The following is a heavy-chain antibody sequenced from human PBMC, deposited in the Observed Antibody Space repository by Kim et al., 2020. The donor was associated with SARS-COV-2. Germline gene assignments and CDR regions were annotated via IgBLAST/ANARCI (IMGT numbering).Heavy chain of an antibody. Sequence: SETLSLTCTVSGGSISSSSYYWGWIRQPPGKGLEWIGSIYYSGSTYYNPSLKSRVTISVDTSKNQFSLKLSSVTAADTAVYYCARSWPGFMYRLGENWFDPWGQGTLVTVSS. CDR1: GGSISSSSYY. V-gene: IGHV4-39*01. CDR3: ARSWPGFMYRLGENWFDP. J-gene: IGHJ5*02. CDR2: IYYSGST. D-gene: IGHD3-16*01.